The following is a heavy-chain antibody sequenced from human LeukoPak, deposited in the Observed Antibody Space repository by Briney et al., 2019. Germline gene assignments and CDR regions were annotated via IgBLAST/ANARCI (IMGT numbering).Heavy chain of an antibody. CDR2: ISVSGNT. CDR1: GFTFDDYG. Sequence: GGSLRLSCAASGFTFDDYGMSWVRQGPGKGLEWVSAISVSGNTYHADSVKGRFTISRDSSKNTLYLQMNSLRAEDTAVYYCARGSFLITFGGFIGWGQGTLVTVSS. J-gene: IGHJ4*02. V-gene: IGHV3-23*01. D-gene: IGHD3-16*02. CDR3: ARGSFLITFGGFIG.